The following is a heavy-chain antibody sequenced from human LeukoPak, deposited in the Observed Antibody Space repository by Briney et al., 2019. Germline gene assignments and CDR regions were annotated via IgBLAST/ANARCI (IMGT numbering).Heavy chain of an antibody. CDR3: ASRVAGTSMDV. CDR1: GGSVSSGSYY. CDR2: IYHSGST. Sequence: PSETLSLTCTVSGGSVSSGSYYWRWIRQPPGKGLEWIGNIYHSGSTKYSPSPKSRVTISVDTSKNQFALKLSSVTAADTAVYYCASRVAGTSMDVWGQGTTVTVSS. J-gene: IGHJ6*02. V-gene: IGHV4-61*01. D-gene: IGHD6-19*01.